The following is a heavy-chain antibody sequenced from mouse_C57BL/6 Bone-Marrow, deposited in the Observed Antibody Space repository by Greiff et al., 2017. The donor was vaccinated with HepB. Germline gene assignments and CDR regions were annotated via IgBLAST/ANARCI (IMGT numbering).Heavy chain of an antibody. J-gene: IGHJ4*01. Sequence: VQLQQSGTVLARPGASVKMSCKTSGYTFTSYWMHWVKQRPGQGLEWIGAIYPGNSDTSYNQKFKGKAKLTAVTSASTAYMELSSLTNEDSAVYYCTRMGQYGNYNYYAMDYWGQGTSVTVSS. D-gene: IGHD2-1*01. CDR3: TRMGQYGNYNYYAMDY. CDR1: GYTFTSYW. CDR2: IYPGNSDT. V-gene: IGHV1-5*01.